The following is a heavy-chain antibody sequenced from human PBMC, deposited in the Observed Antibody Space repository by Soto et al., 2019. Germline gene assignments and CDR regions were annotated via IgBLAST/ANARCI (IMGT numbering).Heavy chain of an antibody. V-gene: IGHV3-21*01. D-gene: IGHD3-10*01. CDR2: ISTSSSYI. Sequence: GGSLRLSCVVSGFTFSSYNMNWVRQAPGKGLEWVSSISTSSSYIYYADSVKGRFTISRDDAKNSLFLQMNSLRAEDTAVYYCARGDSYGSRSYPYYYYYMDVWGKGTTVTVSS. CDR1: GFTFSSYN. CDR3: ARGDSYGSRSYPYYYYYMDV. J-gene: IGHJ6*03.